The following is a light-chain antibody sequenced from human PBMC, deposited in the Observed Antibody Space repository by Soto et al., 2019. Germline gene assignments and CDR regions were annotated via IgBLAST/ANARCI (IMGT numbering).Light chain of an antibody. J-gene: IGKJ3*01. CDR1: QCVSSY. CDR3: QQRSNWPSFT. Sequence: EIVLTQSPATLSLSPGERATLSCRASQCVSSYFAWYQQKPGQAPRLLIYDASNRATGIPARFSGSGSGTDFTLPISSLEREDFAFYFCQQRSNWPSFTVGPGTKVDIK. CDR2: DAS. V-gene: IGKV3-11*01.